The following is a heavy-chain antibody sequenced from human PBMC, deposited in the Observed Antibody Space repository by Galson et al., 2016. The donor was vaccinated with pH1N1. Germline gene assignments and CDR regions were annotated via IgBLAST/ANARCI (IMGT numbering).Heavy chain of an antibody. CDR1: EYTLRRHY. D-gene: IGHD3-16*01. Sequence: QSGAEVKKPGSSVKVSCKASEYTLRRHYIHWVRQAPGQGLEWMGWINPDSDGTNYAQKFQGRVTMTRDTSISTAYMELTGLTSGDTAVYYCARVPRGEQLYFFDYWGQGTLVTVSS. J-gene: IGHJ4*02. V-gene: IGHV1-2*02. CDR2: INPDSDGT. CDR3: ARVPRGEQLYFFDY.